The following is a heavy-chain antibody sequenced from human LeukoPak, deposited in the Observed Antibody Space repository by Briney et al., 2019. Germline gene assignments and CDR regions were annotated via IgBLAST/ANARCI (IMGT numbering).Heavy chain of an antibody. CDR1: GYTFTSYA. CDR3: ARDQNYDILTGGIDY. CDR2: INAGNGNT. J-gene: IGHJ4*02. D-gene: IGHD3-9*01. V-gene: IGHV1-3*03. Sequence: ASVKVSCKASGYTFTSYAMHWVRQAPGQRLEWMGWINAGNGNTKYSQEFQGRVTITRDTSASTAYMELSSLRSEDMAVYYCARDQNYDILTGGIDYWGQGTLVTVSS.